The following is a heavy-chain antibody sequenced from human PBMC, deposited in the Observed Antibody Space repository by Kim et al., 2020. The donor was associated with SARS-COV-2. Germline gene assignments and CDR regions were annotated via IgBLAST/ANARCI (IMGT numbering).Heavy chain of an antibody. D-gene: IGHD3-10*01. V-gene: IGHV1-3*01. J-gene: IGHJ6*02. CDR1: GYTFTSYA. CDR2: INAGNGNT. CDR3: ARGYGSGSYNYYYYGMDV. Sequence: ASVKVSCKASGYTFTSYAMHWVRQAPGQRLEWMGWINAGNGNTKYSQKFQGRVTITRDTSASTAYMELSSLRSEDTAVYYCARGYGSGSYNYYYYGMDVWGQGTTVTVSS.